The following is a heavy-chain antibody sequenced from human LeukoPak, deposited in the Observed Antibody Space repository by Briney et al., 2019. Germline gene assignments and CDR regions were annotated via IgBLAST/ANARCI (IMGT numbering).Heavy chain of an antibody. CDR3: LTGDYDFWSGFYSPNHYFDY. Sequence: GGSLRLSCAVSGVTLTSAWMSWVRQAPGNGLEWVGRIKGKTAAGAPDYVASVKGRFTISRDDSKNTLFLQMNSLKTEDTAVYYCLTGDYDFWSGFYSPNHYFDYWGQGTLVTVSS. J-gene: IGHJ4*02. CDR1: GVTLTSAW. V-gene: IGHV3-15*01. CDR2: IKGKTAAGAP. D-gene: IGHD3-3*01.